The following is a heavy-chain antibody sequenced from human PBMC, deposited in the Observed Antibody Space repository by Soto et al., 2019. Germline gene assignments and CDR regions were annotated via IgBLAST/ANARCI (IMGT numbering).Heavy chain of an antibody. Sequence: TSETLSLTCAVYGGSFSGYYWSWIRQPPGKGLEWIGEINHSGSTNYNPSLKSRVTISVDTSKNQFSLKLSSVTAADTAVYYCASWRYSNYYYYYGMDVWGQGTTVTVSS. D-gene: IGHD4-4*01. CDR3: ASWRYSNYYYYYGMDV. V-gene: IGHV4-34*01. CDR2: INHSGST. J-gene: IGHJ6*02. CDR1: GGSFSGYY.